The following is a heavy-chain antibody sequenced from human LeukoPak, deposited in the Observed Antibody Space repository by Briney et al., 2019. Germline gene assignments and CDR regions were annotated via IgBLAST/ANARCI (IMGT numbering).Heavy chain of an antibody. Sequence: GGSLRLSCVVYGLTFNDIWLSWIRQTPGKRLELISYISGSSDAIYYTDSVKGRFTISRDNAKNSLYLQLDSLSAEDTAVYYCASLSDSRRVCFAYWGQGALVTVSS. V-gene: IGHV3-11*01. D-gene: IGHD2/OR15-2a*01. CDR2: ISGSSDAI. CDR3: ASLSDSRRVCFAY. J-gene: IGHJ4*02. CDR1: GLTFNDIW.